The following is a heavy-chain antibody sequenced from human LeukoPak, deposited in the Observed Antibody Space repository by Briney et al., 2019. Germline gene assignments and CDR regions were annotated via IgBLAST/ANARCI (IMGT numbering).Heavy chain of an antibody. CDR2: ISSSSSYI. D-gene: IGHD3-10*01. J-gene: IGHJ4*02. CDR1: GFTFSSYS. CDR3: ASLTVGYYYGSGSFIPFPFDY. V-gene: IGHV3-21*01. Sequence: GGSLRLSCAASGFTFSSYSMNWVRQAPGKGLEWVSSISSSSSYIYYADSVKGRFTISRDNAKNSLYLQMNSLRAEDTAVYYCASLTVGYYYGSGSFIPFPFDYWGQGTLVTVSS.